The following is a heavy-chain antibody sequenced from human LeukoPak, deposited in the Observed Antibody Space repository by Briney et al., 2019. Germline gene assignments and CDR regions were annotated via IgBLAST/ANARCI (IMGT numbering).Heavy chain of an antibody. CDR3: ARSSNSPSLPNDY. D-gene: IGHD6-6*01. V-gene: IGHV4-4*07. CDR2: IYTSGST. J-gene: IGHJ4*02. Sequence: SETLSLTCTVSGGSISTYYWNWIRQPAGKGLEWIGRIYTSGSTNYNPSLKNRVTMSVDTSKNQFSLKLSSVTAADTAVYYCARSSNSPSLPNDYWGQGTLVTVSS. CDR1: GGSISTYY.